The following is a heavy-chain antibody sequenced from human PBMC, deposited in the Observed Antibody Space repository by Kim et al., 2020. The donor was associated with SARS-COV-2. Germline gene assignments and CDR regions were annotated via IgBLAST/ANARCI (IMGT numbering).Heavy chain of an antibody. V-gene: IGHV1-18*01. CDR1: GYTFTSYG. Sequence: ASVKVSCKASGYTFTSYGISWVRQAPGQGLEWMGWISAYNGNTNYAQKLQGRVTMTTDTSTSTAYMELRSLRSDDTAVYYCARDAPIITMVRGNYYGMDVWCQGTTVTVSS. D-gene: IGHD3-10*01. J-gene: IGHJ6*02. CDR2: ISAYNGNT. CDR3: ARDAPIITMVRGNYYGMDV.